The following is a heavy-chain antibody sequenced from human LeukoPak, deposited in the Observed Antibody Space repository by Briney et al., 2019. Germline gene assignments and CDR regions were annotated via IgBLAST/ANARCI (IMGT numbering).Heavy chain of an antibody. J-gene: IGHJ4*02. CDR2: INPNSGGT. CDR1: GYTFTGYY. CDR3: ARSPFYDYVWGSYPPSDY. D-gene: IGHD3-16*01. V-gene: IGHV1-2*02. Sequence: GAXVKVSCKASGYTFTGYYMHWVRQAPGQGLEWMGWINPNSGGTNYAQKFQGRVTMTRDTSISTAYMEVSRLRSDDTAVYYCARSPFYDYVWGSYPPSDYWGQGTLVTVSS.